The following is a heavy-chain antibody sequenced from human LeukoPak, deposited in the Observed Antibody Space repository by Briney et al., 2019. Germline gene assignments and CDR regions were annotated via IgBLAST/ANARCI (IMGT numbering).Heavy chain of an antibody. CDR2: IYPGDSDT. D-gene: IGHD6-13*01. CDR3: ASSSWYGGNYYYGMDV. CDR1: GYSFTSYW. J-gene: IGHJ6*02. Sequence: GESLKISCKGSGYSFTSYWIGWVRQMPGKGLEWMGIIYPGDSDTRYSPSFQGQVTISADKSISTAYLQLSSLKASDTAMYYCASSSWYGGNYYYGMDVWGQGTTVTVSS. V-gene: IGHV5-51*01.